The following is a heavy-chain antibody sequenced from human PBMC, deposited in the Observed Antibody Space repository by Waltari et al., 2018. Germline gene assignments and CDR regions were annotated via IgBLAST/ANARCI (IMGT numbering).Heavy chain of an antibody. V-gene: IGHV4-34*01. J-gene: IGHJ2*01. CDR3: ARGGYDFWSGYFNWYFDL. CDR2: INHSGST. CDR1: GGSFSGYY. Sequence: QVQLQQWGAGLLKPSETLSLTCAVYGGSFSGYYWSWIRQPPGKGLEWIGEINHSGSTNYNPSLKSRVTISVDTSKNQFSLKLSSVTAADTAVYYCARGGYDFWSGYFNWYFDLWGRGTLVTVSS. D-gene: IGHD3-3*01.